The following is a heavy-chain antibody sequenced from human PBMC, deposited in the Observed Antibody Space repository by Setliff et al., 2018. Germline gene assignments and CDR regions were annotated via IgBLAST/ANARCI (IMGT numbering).Heavy chain of an antibody. Sequence: KPGGSLRLSCAASGITFKNAWMTWVRQAPGKGLEWISKISGSGITIYYADSVRGRFTISKDNAKNSLYLQMNSLRAEDTAVYYCARDGVSYSMDVWGQGTTVTVSS. V-gene: IGHV3-11*04. J-gene: IGHJ6*02. CDR2: ISGSGITI. CDR3: ARDGVSYSMDV. CDR1: GITFKNAW.